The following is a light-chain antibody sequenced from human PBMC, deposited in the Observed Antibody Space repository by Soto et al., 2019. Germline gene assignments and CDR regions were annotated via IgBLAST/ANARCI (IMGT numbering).Light chain of an antibody. J-gene: IGKJ1*01. Sequence: DIQMTQSPSSLSASVGDRVTITCRASQNVNKFLNWYQQKPGRAPTLLVYKASTLQDGVPSRFSGSESGTDFTLTINNLQPGDSATYYCQQTYSTPRTFGRGTTVEVK. CDR3: QQTYSTPRT. CDR2: KAS. CDR1: QNVNKF. V-gene: IGKV1-39*01.